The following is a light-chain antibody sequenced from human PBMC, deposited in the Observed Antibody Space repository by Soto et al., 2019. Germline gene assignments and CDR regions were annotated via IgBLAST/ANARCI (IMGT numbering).Light chain of an antibody. J-gene: IGKJ2*01. Sequence: EIVMTQSPDTLSVSPGERATLSCRASQSVSSNLAWYQQKPGQAPRLLIYGASTRATGIPARFSGSGSGTEFTLTISSLQSEDFTVYYCLQYNNWPPVTFGQGTKLEIK. CDR3: LQYNNWPPVT. CDR1: QSVSSN. CDR2: GAS. V-gene: IGKV3-15*01.